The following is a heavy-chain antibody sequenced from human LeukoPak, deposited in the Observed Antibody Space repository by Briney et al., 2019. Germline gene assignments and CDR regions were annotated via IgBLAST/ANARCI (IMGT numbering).Heavy chain of an antibody. CDR3: ARDSYSSSWYYYYYMDV. CDR1: DDSITSNIYY. D-gene: IGHD6-13*01. Sequence: SETLSLTCTVSDDSITSNIYYWGWIRQPPGKELEWIGSIYYDGSTYYNPSLKSRVTISVDTSKNQFSLKLSSVTAADTAVYYCARDSYSSSWYYYYYMDVWGKGTTVTVSS. J-gene: IGHJ6*03. CDR2: IYYDGST. V-gene: IGHV4-39*07.